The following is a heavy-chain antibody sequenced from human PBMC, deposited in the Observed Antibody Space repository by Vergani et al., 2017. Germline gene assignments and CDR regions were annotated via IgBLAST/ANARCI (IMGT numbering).Heavy chain of an antibody. CDR3: AHRYIFDVNFEYFDY. J-gene: IGHJ4*02. CDR2: IYWNADK. D-gene: IGHD3-9*01. Sequence: QITLKESGPTLVKPPQTLTLPCTVSGFSVSSSGVGVAWIRQPPGKALECLAIIYWNADKRYSPSLIGRRTIAKDTSRNQVVLTMTNMDPVDTATYYCAHRYIFDVNFEYFDYGGPGTLFTVSS. CDR1: GFSVSSSGVG. V-gene: IGHV2-5*01.